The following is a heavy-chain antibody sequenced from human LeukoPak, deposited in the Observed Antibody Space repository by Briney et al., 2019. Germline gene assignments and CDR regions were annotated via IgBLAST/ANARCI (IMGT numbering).Heavy chain of an antibody. V-gene: IGHV3-48*04. Sequence: PGGSLRLSCAASGFTFSSYAMSWVRQAPGKGLEWVSAISSSDSTIYYADSVKGRFTISRDNAKNSLWLQMNSLRAEDTAVYYCARVPSCSSTSCYGPYAFDIWGQGTMVTVSS. CDR1: GFTFSSYA. CDR3: ARVPSCSSTSCYGPYAFDI. D-gene: IGHD2-2*01. J-gene: IGHJ3*02. CDR2: ISSSDSTI.